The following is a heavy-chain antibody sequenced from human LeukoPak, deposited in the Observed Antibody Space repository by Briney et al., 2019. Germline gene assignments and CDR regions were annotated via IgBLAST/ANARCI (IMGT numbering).Heavy chain of an antibody. J-gene: IGHJ4*02. D-gene: IGHD2-2*01. CDR2: ISGSGGTT. V-gene: IGHV3-23*01. CDR1: GFTFSSYW. Sequence: AGSQRLSCAASGFTFSSYWMHWVRQAPGKGLEWVSVISGSGGTTYYADSVKGRFTISRDNSKNTLYLQMNSLRAEDTAVYYCAKYQGYCSSTSCPGMFDYWGQGTLVTVSS. CDR3: AKYQGYCSSTSCPGMFDY.